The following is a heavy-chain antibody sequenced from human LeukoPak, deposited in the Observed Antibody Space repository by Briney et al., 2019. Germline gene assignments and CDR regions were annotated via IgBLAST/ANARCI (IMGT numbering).Heavy chain of an antibody. V-gene: IGHV3-7*03. CDR3: ARSIPYGTTWYGRSDY. D-gene: IGHD6-13*01. Sequence: GGSLRLSCAASGFPFSSYSMTWVRQAPGKGLEWVPNIKPDGTTKFYVDSVKGRFTISRDNALNSLYLQMNSLRAEDTAIYYCARSIPYGTTWYGRSDYWGQGTLVTVSS. CDR2: IKPDGTTK. J-gene: IGHJ4*02. CDR1: GFPFSSYS.